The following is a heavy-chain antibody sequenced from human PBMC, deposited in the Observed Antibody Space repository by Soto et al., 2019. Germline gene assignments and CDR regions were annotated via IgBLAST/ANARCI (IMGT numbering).Heavy chain of an antibody. J-gene: IGHJ4*02. V-gene: IGHV4-31*03. Sequence: PSETLSLTCSVSGGSVSSNIYYWTWIRQQPGKGPEWIGHIYYSGSTYYNPSLKSRVTISLDMSKNQFSLKLTSVSAADTAVYYCARGYDYDSGGYLFDYWGQGTLVTVSS. CDR1: GGSVSSNIYY. CDR3: ARGYDYDSGGYLFDY. D-gene: IGHD3-22*01. CDR2: IYYSGST.